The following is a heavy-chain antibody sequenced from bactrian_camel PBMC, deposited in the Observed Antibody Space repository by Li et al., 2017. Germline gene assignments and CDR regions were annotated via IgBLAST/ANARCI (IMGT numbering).Heavy chain of an antibody. CDR3: TADPYAVVAGSRTCAGY. D-gene: IGHD6*01. CDR1: GYMHIPYC. V-gene: IGHV3S53*01. CDR2: IDNDGGT. J-gene: IGHJ6*01. Sequence: VQLVESGGGSVQAGDSLRLSCTVSGYMHIPYCVGWYRQSPGKEREGLAFIDNDGGTTYVDSVRGRFTISQDNAKNTLYLQMNSLKPEDTGVYYCTADPYAVVAGSRTCAGYSGRGTQVTVS.